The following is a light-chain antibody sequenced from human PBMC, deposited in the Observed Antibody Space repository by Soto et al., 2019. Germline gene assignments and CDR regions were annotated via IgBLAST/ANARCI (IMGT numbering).Light chain of an antibody. J-gene: IGKJ1*01. CDR3: QQYGSSGT. Sequence: EIVLAQSPGTLSLSPGERATLSCRASQSVTNSFLAWYQQKPGQAPRLLIYGASNRATGIPDRFSSSGSGTDFTLTISRLEPEDFAVYYCQQYGSSGTFGQGTKVEI. V-gene: IGKV3-20*01. CDR1: QSVTNSF. CDR2: GAS.